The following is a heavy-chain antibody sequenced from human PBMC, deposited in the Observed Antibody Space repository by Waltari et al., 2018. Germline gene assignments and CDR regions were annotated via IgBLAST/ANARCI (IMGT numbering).Heavy chain of an antibody. CDR2: IKQDGSEK. CDR1: GFTFSSYW. CDR3: ARGHSRLRSPDSH. Sequence: EVQLVESGGGLVQPGGSLRLSCAASGFTFSSYWMSWVRQAPGKGLEWVANIKQDGSEKYYVDSVKGRFTISRDNAKNSLYLQMNSLRAEDTAVYYCARGHSRLRSPDSHWGQGTLVTVSS. V-gene: IGHV3-7*01. J-gene: IGHJ4*02. D-gene: IGHD5-12*01.